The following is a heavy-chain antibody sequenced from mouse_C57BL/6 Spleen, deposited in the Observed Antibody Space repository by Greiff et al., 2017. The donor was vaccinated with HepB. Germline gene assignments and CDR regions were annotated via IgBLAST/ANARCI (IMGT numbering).Heavy chain of an antibody. CDR1: GYTFTSYW. CDR2: IYPSDSET. D-gene: IGHD4-1*01. Sequence: QVQLQQPGAELVRPGSSVKLSCKASGYTFTSYWMDWVKQRPGQGLEWIGNIYPSDSETHYNQKFKDKATLTVDKSSSTAYMQRSSLTSEDSAVYYCAREDWGGFDYWGQGTTLTVSS. V-gene: IGHV1-61*01. CDR3: AREDWGGFDY. J-gene: IGHJ2*01.